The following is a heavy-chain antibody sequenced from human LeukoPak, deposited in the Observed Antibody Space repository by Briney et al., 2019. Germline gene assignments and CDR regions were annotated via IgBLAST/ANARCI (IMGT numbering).Heavy chain of an antibody. CDR3: AKSRGPPPYYFDY. CDR1: GFTLSSYA. J-gene: IGHJ4*02. Sequence: GGSLRLSCAASGFTLSSYAMSWVRQAPGKGLEWVSAISGSGGSTYYADSVKGRFTISRDNSKNTLYLQMNSLRAEDTAVYYCAKSRGPPPYYFDYWGQGTLVTVSS. CDR2: ISGSGGST. V-gene: IGHV3-23*01. D-gene: IGHD6-19*01.